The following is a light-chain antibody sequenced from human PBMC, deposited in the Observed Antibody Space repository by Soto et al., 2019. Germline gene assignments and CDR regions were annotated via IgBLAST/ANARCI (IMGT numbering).Light chain of an antibody. Sequence: QSALTQPASVSGSPGQSITISCTGTGSDVGGYNYVSWYQQHPGKAPKLMIYEVSNRPSGVSNRFSGSKSGNTASLTISGLQAEDEADYYCSSYTSSSTYVLGTGTKV. V-gene: IGLV2-14*01. CDR1: GSDVGGYNY. J-gene: IGLJ1*01. CDR3: SSYTSSSTYV. CDR2: EVS.